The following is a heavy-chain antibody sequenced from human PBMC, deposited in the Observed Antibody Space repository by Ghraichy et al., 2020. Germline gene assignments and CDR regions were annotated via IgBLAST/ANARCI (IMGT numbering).Heavy chain of an antibody. CDR1: GFTFNMYW. J-gene: IGHJ6*02. CDR2: INQDGSEK. Sequence: GGSLRLSCAASGFTFNMYWMSWVRQAPGKGLEWVANINQDGSEKYYVDSVKGRFTISRDNAKNSLYLQMNSLRAEDTAVYYCARKVKCSSTSCYIGGVYYCYGMYVWGQGTTVTVSS. D-gene: IGHD2-2*02. CDR3: ARKVKCSSTSCYIGGVYYCYGMYV. V-gene: IGHV3-7*03.